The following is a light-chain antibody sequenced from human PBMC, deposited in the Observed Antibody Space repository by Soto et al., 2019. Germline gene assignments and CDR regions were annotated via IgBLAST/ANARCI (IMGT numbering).Light chain of an antibody. CDR3: QTWGTGILV. CDR2: LNSDGSH. CDR1: SGHSSYA. Sequence: QAVVTQSPSASASLGASVKLTCTLSSGHSSYAIAWHQQLPEKGPRYLMKLNSDGSHSKGDGIPDRFSDSSSGAERYLTISSLQSEDEADYYCQTWGTGILVFGGGTKLTVL. V-gene: IGLV4-69*01. J-gene: IGLJ2*01.